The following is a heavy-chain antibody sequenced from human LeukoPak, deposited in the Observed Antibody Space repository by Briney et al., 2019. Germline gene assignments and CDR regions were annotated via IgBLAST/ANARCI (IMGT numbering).Heavy chain of an antibody. CDR2: IIPIFGTA. Sequence: ASVKVSCTASGGTFSSYAISWVRQAPGQGLEWMGGIIPIFGTANYAQKFQGRVTITADESTSTAYMELSSLRSEDTAVYYCARADSSGYYYSDPWGRGTLVTVSS. CDR1: GGTFSSYA. D-gene: IGHD3-22*01. CDR3: ARADSSGYYYSDP. V-gene: IGHV1-69*13. J-gene: IGHJ5*02.